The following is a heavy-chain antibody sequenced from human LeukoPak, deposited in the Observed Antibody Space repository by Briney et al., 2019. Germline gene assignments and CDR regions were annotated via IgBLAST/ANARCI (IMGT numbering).Heavy chain of an antibody. V-gene: IGHV4-59*01. CDR3: ARVWEGDYGDYDGAFDI. Sequence: SETLSLTCTVSGGSISSYYWSWIRQPPGKGLEWIGYIYYSGSTNYNPSLKSRVTISVDTSKNQFSLKLSSVTAADTAVYYCARVWEGDYGDYDGAFDIWGQGTMVTVSS. CDR1: GGSISSYY. D-gene: IGHD4-17*01. J-gene: IGHJ3*02. CDR2: IYYSGST.